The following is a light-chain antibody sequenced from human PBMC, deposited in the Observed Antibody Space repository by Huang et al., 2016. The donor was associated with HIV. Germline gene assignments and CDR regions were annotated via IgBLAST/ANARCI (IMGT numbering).Light chain of an antibody. J-gene: IGKJ1*01. V-gene: IGKV3-15*01. CDR1: QSVGSN. Sequence: EIVMTQSPATLSVSPGERATLSCRASQSVGSNLAWFQQKPGQAPRLLIHGASTRATGIPARFSGSGSGTEFTLTISSLQSEDFAVYYCQQYNNWPPTFGQGTKVEIK. CDR3: QQYNNWPPT. CDR2: GAS.